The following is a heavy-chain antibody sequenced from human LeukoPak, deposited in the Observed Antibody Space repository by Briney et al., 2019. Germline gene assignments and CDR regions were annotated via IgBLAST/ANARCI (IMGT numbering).Heavy chain of an antibody. CDR3: AKDLGGGSGCYDL. D-gene: IGHD6-19*01. V-gene: IGHV3-30*18. J-gene: IGHJ2*01. CDR1: GFTFSSYG. CDR2: ISYDGSNK. Sequence: GGSLRLSCAASGFTFSSYGMHWVRQAPGKGLEWVTIISYDGSNKYYADSVQGRFTISRDNSKNTLYLQMNSLRAEDTAVYYCAKDLGGGSGCYDLWGRGTLVTVSS.